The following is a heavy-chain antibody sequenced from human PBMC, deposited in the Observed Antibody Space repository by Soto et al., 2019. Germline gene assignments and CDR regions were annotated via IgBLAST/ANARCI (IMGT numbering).Heavy chain of an antibody. V-gene: IGHV1-69*13. D-gene: IGHD2-15*01. Sequence: SVKVSCKASGGTFSSYAISWVRQAPGQGLEWMGGIIPIFGTANYAQKFQGRVTITADESTSTAYMELSSLRSEDTAVYYCTRMLYCSGGSCCRHPQSYFDYWGQGTLVTVSS. CDR2: IIPIFGTA. CDR1: GGTFSSYA. J-gene: IGHJ4*02. CDR3: TRMLYCSGGSCCRHPQSYFDY.